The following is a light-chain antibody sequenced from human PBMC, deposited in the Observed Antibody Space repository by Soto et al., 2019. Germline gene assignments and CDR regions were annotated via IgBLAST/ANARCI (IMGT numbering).Light chain of an antibody. CDR1: NSNIGAGYD. J-gene: IGLJ2*01. CDR2: GNS. V-gene: IGLV1-40*03. Sequence: QTVVTQPPSVSGAPGQRVTISCTGSNSNIGAGYDVHWYQHLPGTAPKLLIYGNSNRPSGVPDRFSGSKSGASASLAITGLQAEDEADYYCQSYDSSHVVFGGGTKVTVL. CDR3: QSYDSSHVV.